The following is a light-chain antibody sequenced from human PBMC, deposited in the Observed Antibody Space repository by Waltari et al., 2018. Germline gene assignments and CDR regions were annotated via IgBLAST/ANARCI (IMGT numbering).Light chain of an antibody. CDR1: QSISSY. J-gene: IGKJ1*01. CDR3: QQSYSTLWT. CDR2: AAS. V-gene: IGKV1-39*01. Sequence: MTQSPLSLSASVGDRVTITCRASQSISSYLNWYQQKPGKAPKLLIYAASSLQSGVPSRFSGSGSGTDFTLTISSLQPEDFATYYCQQSYSTLWTFGQGTKVEIK.